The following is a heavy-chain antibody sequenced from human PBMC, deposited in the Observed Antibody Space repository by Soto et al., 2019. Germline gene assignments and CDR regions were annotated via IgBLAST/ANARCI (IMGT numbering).Heavy chain of an antibody. CDR2: VYPGDAET. CDR3: AKSEFLEI. V-gene: IGHV5-51*01. J-gene: IGHJ3*02. CDR1: GYNFSSQW. Sequence: GESLKISCKGSGYNFSSQWIAWVRQKPGKGLEWMGIVYPGDAETRYSPSFQGQVTMSADKSIDTAYLQWSSLKASDTAIYYCAKSEFLEIWGQGTMVTVSS.